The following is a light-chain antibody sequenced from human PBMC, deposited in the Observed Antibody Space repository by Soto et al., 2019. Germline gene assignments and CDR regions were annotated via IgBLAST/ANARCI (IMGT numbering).Light chain of an antibody. Sequence: EIVLTHSPATLSVSPGERATLSCRASQSVSSNVAWYQQKPGQAPRLLIYGASTRATGSPARFSGSGSGTDFTLTNSRLEPEDFAVYYCQQRSNWPPTFGQGTKV. CDR1: QSVSSN. V-gene: IGKV3-11*01. CDR2: GAS. J-gene: IGKJ1*01. CDR3: QQRSNWPPT.